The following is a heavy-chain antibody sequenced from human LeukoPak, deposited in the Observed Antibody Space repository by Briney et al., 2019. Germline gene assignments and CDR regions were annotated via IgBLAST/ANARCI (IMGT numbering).Heavy chain of an antibody. D-gene: IGHD1-26*01. V-gene: IGHV3-21*01. CDR1: GFTFSSYS. Sequence: GGSLRLSCAASGFTFSSYSMNLVRQAPGKGLEWVSSISSSSSYIYYADSVKGRFTISRDNAKNSLYLQMNSLRAEDTAVYYCARALLGAFDIWGQGTMVTVSS. CDR2: ISSSSSYI. J-gene: IGHJ3*02. CDR3: ARALLGAFDI.